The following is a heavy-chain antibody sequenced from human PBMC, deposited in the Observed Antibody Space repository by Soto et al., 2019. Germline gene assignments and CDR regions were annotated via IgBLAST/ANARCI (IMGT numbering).Heavy chain of an antibody. J-gene: IGHJ3*01. CDR3: ARMELGASARDAFDL. D-gene: IGHD1-26*01. V-gene: IGHV3-13*04. Sequence: GGSLRLSCAASGFTFSSYDMHWVRQATGKGLEWVSAIGTAGDTYYPGSVKGRFTISRENAKNSLYLQMNSLRAGDTAVYYCARMELGASARDAFDLWGQGTMVTVSS. CDR1: GFTFSSYD. CDR2: IGTAGDT.